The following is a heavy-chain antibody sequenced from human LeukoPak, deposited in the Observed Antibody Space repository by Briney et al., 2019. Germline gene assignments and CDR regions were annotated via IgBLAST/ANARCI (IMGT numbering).Heavy chain of an antibody. V-gene: IGHV4-39*01. D-gene: IGHD3-10*01. CDR1: GVSSSRSSYY. J-gene: IGHJ6*02. Sequence: SETLSLTCIVSGVSSSRSSYYCGWLRQPPGKGLEWLGTISDSGSTCYSPSRKSRVPISVDTSKNQFSLKLRFVTAPDTAVYYCARQDIWFGELVVWGQGTTVSVSS. CDR2: ISDSGST. CDR3: ARQDIWFGELVV.